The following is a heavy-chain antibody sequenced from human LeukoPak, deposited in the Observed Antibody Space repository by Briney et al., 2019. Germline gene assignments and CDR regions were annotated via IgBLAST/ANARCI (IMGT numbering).Heavy chain of an antibody. Sequence: GGSLRLSCAASGFTFSEHYMSWIRQAPGKGLEWVSYIYNSDSTTYYADSVRGRFTMSRDNARNSGCLQMSSLRPEDTAVYYCARGHYGLDVWGQGTTVTVSS. V-gene: IGHV3-11*01. CDR2: IYNSDSTT. J-gene: IGHJ6*02. CDR1: GFTFSEHY. CDR3: ARGHYGLDV.